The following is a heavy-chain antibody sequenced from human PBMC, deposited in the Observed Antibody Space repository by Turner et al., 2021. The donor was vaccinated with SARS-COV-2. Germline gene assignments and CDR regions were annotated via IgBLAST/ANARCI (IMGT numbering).Heavy chain of an antibody. J-gene: IGHJ4*02. Sequence: EVQLVESGGGLVKPGGSLRPYCAASGLKVNNYTMTWVRQAPGKGLEWVSSIGSPSSTYYADSVKGRFTISRDNAKNSLFLQMNSLRGEDTAVYYCARGCTNAVCIQYWGQGTLVTVSS. CDR2: IGSPSST. V-gene: IGHV3-21*01. CDR3: ARGCTNAVCIQY. CDR1: GLKVNNYT. D-gene: IGHD2-8*01.